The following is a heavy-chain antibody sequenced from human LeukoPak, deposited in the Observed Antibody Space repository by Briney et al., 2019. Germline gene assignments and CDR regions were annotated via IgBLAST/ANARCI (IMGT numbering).Heavy chain of an antibody. V-gene: IGHV3-23*01. CDR3: AKRGVVIRVILVGFHKEAYYFDS. CDR1: GFTLSNYG. D-gene: IGHD3-22*01. J-gene: IGHJ4*02. CDR2: ISDSGGRT. Sequence: GGSLRLSCAVSGFTLSNYGMSWVRQAPGKGLEWVAGISDSGGRTNYADSVKGRFTISRDNPKNTLYLQMNSLRAEDTAVYFCAKRGVVIRVILVGFHKEAYYFDSWGQGALVTVSS.